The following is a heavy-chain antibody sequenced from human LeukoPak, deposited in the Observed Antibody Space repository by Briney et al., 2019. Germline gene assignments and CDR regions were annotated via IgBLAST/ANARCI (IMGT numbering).Heavy chain of an antibody. CDR1: GYTFTSYD. CDR2: MNPNSGNT. V-gene: IGHV1-8*01. D-gene: IGHD3-10*01. CDR3: PRRSPYRVRGPLGIWFDP. J-gene: IGHJ5*02. Sequence: GASVKVSCKASGYTFTSYDINWVRQATGQGLEWMGWMNPNSGNTGYAQKFRGRVTMTRNTSISTAYMELSSLRSEDTAVYYCPRRSPYRVRGPLGIWFDPWGQGTLVTISS.